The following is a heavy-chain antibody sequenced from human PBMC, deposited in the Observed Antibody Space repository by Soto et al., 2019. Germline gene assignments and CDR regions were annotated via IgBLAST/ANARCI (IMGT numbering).Heavy chain of an antibody. V-gene: IGHV3-23*01. CDR2: VSGSGGST. CDR3: AKGSGNFWTHFDY. J-gene: IGHJ4*02. Sequence: VGSLRLSCAASGGTCITYAMGWVRQAPGKGLEWVSGVSGSGGSTKYADSVKGRVTISGDNSKNTLYLQMNSLRAEDTTIYYCAKGSGNFWTHFDYWGQGTLVTVSS. D-gene: IGHD3-3*01. CDR1: GGTCITYA.